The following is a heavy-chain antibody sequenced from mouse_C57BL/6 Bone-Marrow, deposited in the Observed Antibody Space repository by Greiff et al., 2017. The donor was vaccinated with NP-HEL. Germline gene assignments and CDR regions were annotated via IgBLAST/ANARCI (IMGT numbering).Heavy chain of an antibody. CDR3: GRGGGTGKRYYYAMDY. CDR1: GYTFTSYW. V-gene: IGHV1-72*01. CDR2: IDPNSGGT. J-gene: IGHJ4*01. Sequence: QVQLKESGAELVKPGASVKLSCKASGYTFTSYWMHWVKQRPGRGLEWIGKIDPNSGGTKYNEKFKSKATLTVDKPSSTAYMQLSSLTSEDSAVFYGGRGGGTGKRYYYAMDYWGQGTSVTVSS. D-gene: IGHD4-1*01.